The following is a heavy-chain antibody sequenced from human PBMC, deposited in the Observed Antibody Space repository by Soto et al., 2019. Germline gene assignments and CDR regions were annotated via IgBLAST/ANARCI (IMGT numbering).Heavy chain of an antibody. V-gene: IGHV3-30*03. CDR2: ISYDGSNK. CDR1: GFSFSSYG. Sequence: GGSLRLSCVVSGFSFSSYGMHWVRQAPGKGLEWVAVISYDGSNKYYADSVKGRFTISRDNSKNTLYLQMNSLRAEDTAVYYCARGGGGSYIRSWGQGTLVTVSS. J-gene: IGHJ5*02. CDR3: ARGGGGSYIRS. D-gene: IGHD1-26*01.